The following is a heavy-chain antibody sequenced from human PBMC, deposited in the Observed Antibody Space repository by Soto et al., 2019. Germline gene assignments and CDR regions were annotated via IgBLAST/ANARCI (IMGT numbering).Heavy chain of an antibody. CDR2: IFHIGST. J-gene: IGHJ4*02. V-gene: IGHV4-30-2*01. CDR3: ARRRGGDFDY. D-gene: IGHD6-25*01. Sequence: SETLSLTCAVSGGSISSGGYSWSWIRQPPGKGLEWTGYIFHIGSTYYNPSLKSRVTISINKSDNHFSLKLSSVTAADTAIYYCARRRGGDFDYWGQGILVTVSS. CDR1: GGSISSGGYS.